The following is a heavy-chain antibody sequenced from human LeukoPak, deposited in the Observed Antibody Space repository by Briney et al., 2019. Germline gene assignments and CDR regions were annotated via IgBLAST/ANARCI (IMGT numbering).Heavy chain of an antibody. CDR3: ARDRTIFGVVSWFDP. CDR1: GFTFSDYY. J-gene: IGHJ5*02. Sequence: GSLRLSCAASGFTFSDYYMSWIRQAPGKGLEWVSYISSSGSTIYYADSVKGRFTISRDNAKNSLYLQMNSLRAEDTAVYYCARDRTIFGVVSWFDPWGQGTLVTVSS. D-gene: IGHD3-3*01. CDR2: ISSSGSTI. V-gene: IGHV3-11*01.